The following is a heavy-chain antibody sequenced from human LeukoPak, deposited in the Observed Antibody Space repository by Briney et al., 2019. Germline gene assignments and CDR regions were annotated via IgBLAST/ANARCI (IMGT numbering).Heavy chain of an antibody. CDR3: ARGQYCSGGSCYPDWFDP. Sequence: SETLSLTCAVYGGSFSGYYWSWIRQPPGKGLEWIGEINHSGSTNYNPSLKSRVTISVDTSKNQFSLKLSSVTAADTAVCYCARGQYCSGGSCYPDWFDPWGQGTLVTVSS. D-gene: IGHD2-15*01. CDR2: INHSGST. CDR1: GGSFSGYY. J-gene: IGHJ5*02. V-gene: IGHV4-34*01.